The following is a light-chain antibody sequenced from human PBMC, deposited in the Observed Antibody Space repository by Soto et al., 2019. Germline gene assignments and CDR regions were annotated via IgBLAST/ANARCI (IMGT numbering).Light chain of an antibody. Sequence: EIVLTQSPATLSLSPGERATLSCRASQSVSSYLAWYQQKPGQAPRLLIYDASNRATGIPARFSGSGSGTAFTLTISILEPEDVAVYYCQQRSNWPPWTFGQGTKVEIK. J-gene: IGKJ1*01. CDR1: QSVSSY. CDR3: QQRSNWPPWT. CDR2: DAS. V-gene: IGKV3-11*01.